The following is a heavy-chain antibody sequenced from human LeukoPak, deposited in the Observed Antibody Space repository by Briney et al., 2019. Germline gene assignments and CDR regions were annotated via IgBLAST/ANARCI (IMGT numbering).Heavy chain of an antibody. Sequence: SETLSLTCTVSGGSISSHYWSWIRQPPGKGLEWIGYIYYSGSTNYNPSLKSRVTISVDTSKNQFSLKLSSVTAADTAVYYCARVKREVGATPYFDYWGRGTLVSVSS. D-gene: IGHD1-26*01. CDR2: IYYSGST. J-gene: IGHJ4*02. V-gene: IGHV4-59*11. CDR1: GGSISSHY. CDR3: ARVKREVGATPYFDY.